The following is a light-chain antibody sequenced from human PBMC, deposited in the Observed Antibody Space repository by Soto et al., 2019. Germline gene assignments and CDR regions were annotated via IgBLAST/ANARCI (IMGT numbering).Light chain of an antibody. CDR1: QTIKSRS. V-gene: IGKV3-20*01. J-gene: IGKJ4*01. CDR2: GTS. Sequence: EIVLTQSPGTLFLSPGERATLSCRASQTIKSRSLAWYQQKPGQAPRRLIYGTSGRPTNIPDRFSASGSGTDFTLTISRLEPEDFAVYYCQQYGHSPLPFGGGTKV. CDR3: QQYGHSPLP.